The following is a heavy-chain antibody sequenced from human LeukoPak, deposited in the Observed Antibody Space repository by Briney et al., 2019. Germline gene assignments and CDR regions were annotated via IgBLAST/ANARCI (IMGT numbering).Heavy chain of an antibody. V-gene: IGHV1-46*01. CDR3: VRVGVYYDSSGYYSD. Sequence: ASVKVSCKASGYTFTSYYMHWVRQAPGQGLEWMGIINPSGGSTSYAQKFQGRVTMTRDTSTSTVYMELSSLISEDTAVYYCVRVGVYYDSSGYYSDWGQGTLVTVSS. J-gene: IGHJ4*02. CDR1: GYTFTSYY. CDR2: INPSGGST. D-gene: IGHD3-22*01.